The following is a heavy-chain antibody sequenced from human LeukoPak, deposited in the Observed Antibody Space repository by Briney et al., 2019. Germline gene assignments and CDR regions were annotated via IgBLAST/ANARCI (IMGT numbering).Heavy chain of an antibody. V-gene: IGHV3-15*01. CDR2: IKSKTDGGTT. CDR3: TTGRWYSYGHDY. J-gene: IGHJ4*02. Sequence: PGGSLRLSCAASGFTISNAWMSWVRQVPGKGLEWVGRIKSKTDGGTTDYAAPVKGRFTISRDDSKNTLYLQMNSLKTEDTAVYYCTTGRWYSYGHDYWGQGALVTVSS. D-gene: IGHD5-18*01. CDR1: GFTISNAW.